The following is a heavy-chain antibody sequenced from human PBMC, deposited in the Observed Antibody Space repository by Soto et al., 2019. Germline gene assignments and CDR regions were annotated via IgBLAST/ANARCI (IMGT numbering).Heavy chain of an antibody. CDR3: ARDIPRDSFYYGMDV. CDR1: SYW. D-gene: IGHD3-9*01. Sequence: SYWISWVRQMPGKGLEWMGRIDPSDSYTNYSPSFQGHVTISADKSISTAYLQWSSLKASDTAMYYCARDIPRDSFYYGMDVWGQGTTVTVSS. V-gene: IGHV5-10-1*01. J-gene: IGHJ6*02. CDR2: IDPSDSYT.